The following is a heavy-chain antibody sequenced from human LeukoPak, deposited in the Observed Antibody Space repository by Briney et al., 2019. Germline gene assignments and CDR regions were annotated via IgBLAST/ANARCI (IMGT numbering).Heavy chain of an antibody. CDR1: GFTFDDYA. CDR2: ISWNSGSI. CDR3: AKDNDSSGYYGPYFDY. Sequence: GGSLRLSCAASGFTFDDYAMHWVRQAPGKGLEWVSGISWNSGSIGYADSVKGRFTTSRDNAKNSLYLQMNSLRAEDMALYYCAKDNDSSGYYGPYFDYWGQGTLVTVSS. J-gene: IGHJ4*02. V-gene: IGHV3-9*03. D-gene: IGHD3-22*01.